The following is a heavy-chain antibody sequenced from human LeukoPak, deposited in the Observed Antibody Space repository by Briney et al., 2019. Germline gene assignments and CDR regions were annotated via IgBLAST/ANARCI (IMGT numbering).Heavy chain of an antibody. CDR2: ISSSSSYI. Sequence: GGSLRLSCAASGFTFSSYSMTWVRQAPGKGLEWVSSISSSSSYIYYADSVKGRFTISRDNAKNSLYLQMNSLRAEDTAVYYCARERAGAYYFDYWGQGTLVTVSS. V-gene: IGHV3-21*01. J-gene: IGHJ4*02. CDR1: GFTFSSYS. D-gene: IGHD1-26*01. CDR3: ARERAGAYYFDY.